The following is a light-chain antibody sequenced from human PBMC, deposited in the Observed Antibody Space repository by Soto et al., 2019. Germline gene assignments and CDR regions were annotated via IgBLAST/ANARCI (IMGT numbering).Light chain of an antibody. CDR3: QQYNSLSAFT. V-gene: IGKV1-5*03. J-gene: IGKJ3*01. Sequence: DIQMTQSPSTLSASVGDRVTITCRASQSISTWLAWYLQKPGKAPKLLIYKASSLESGVPSRFSGSGSGTEFTLTISSLQPDDFATYYCQQYNSLSAFTFGPGTKVDIK. CDR1: QSISTW. CDR2: KAS.